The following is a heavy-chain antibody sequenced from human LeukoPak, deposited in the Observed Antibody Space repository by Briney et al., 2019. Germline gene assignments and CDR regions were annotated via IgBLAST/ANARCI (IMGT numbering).Heavy chain of an antibody. CDR2: ISGYGSII. D-gene: IGHD3-10*01. CDR1: GFTFSSYS. V-gene: IGHV3-48*02. CDR3: ASGDGSGTYYNY. J-gene: IGHJ4*02. Sequence: PGGSLRLSCAATGFTFSSYSMNWVRQGPGKGLEWISYISGYGSIIYYADSVKGRFTISRDNAKNSLYLQTNRLRDEDTAVYYCASGDGSGTYYNYWGQGTLVTVSS.